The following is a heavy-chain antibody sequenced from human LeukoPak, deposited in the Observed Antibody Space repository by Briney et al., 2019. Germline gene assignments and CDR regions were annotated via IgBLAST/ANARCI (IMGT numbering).Heavy chain of an antibody. J-gene: IGHJ4*02. D-gene: IGHD3-10*01. CDR3: ARSRGPIDS. Sequence: GGSLRLSCAASGLTFSSFAMNWVRQAPGKGLECVSTISGSGSHTYYADSVKGRFTISRDNSENTLYLQMNSLRGDDTALYYCARSRGPIDSWGQGTLVTVSS. CDR1: GLTFSSFA. V-gene: IGHV3-23*01. CDR2: ISGSGSHT.